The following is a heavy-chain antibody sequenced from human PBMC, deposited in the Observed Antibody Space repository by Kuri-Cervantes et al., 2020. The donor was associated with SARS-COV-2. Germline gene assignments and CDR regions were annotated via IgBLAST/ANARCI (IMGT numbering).Heavy chain of an antibody. CDR1: GLTFINYA. Sequence: ASVKVSCKASGLTFINYAMHWVRQAPGQSLEWMGWINAGNGDTKFSQKFQGRVTITTDTSASTAYMDLSSLRSEDTAVYYCAMYFYGSGSYHDTLDKWGQGTLVTVSS. V-gene: IGHV1-3*01. CDR3: AMYFYGSGSYHDTLDK. CDR2: INAGNGDT. J-gene: IGHJ4*02. D-gene: IGHD3-10*01.